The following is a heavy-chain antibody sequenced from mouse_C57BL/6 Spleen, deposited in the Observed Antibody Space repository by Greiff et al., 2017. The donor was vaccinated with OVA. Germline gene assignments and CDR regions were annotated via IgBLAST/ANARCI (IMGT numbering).Heavy chain of an antibody. CDR1: GYTFTDYN. Sequence: SGPELVKPGASVKMSCKASGYTFTDYNMHWVKQSHGKSLEWIGYINPNNGGTSYNQKFKGKATLTVNKSSSTAYMELRSLTSEDSAVYYCARGLIYYGYDGFAYWGQGTLVTVSA. J-gene: IGHJ3*01. CDR2: INPNNGGT. V-gene: IGHV1-22*01. CDR3: ARGLIYYGYDGFAY. D-gene: IGHD2-2*01.